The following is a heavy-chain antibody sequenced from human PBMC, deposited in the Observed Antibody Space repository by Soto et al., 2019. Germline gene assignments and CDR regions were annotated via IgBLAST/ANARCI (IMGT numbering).Heavy chain of an antibody. D-gene: IGHD3-10*01. Sequence: QVQLVQSGAEVKKPGASVKVSCKASGYTFTSYAMHWVRQAPGQRLEWMGWINAGNGNTKYSQKFQGRVTITRDTSASTAYMEPSSLRSEDTAVYYCARPSFRQRDAFDIWGQGTMVTVSS. CDR2: INAGNGNT. CDR3: ARPSFRQRDAFDI. V-gene: IGHV1-3*01. CDR1: GYTFTSYA. J-gene: IGHJ3*02.